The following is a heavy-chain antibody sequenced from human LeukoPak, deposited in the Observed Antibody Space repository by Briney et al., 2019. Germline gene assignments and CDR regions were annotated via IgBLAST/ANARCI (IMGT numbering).Heavy chain of an antibody. CDR3: ARILDSAWGELGY. Sequence: GGSLRLSCAGSGFSFSSYGMHWVRQAPGKGLEWMAFIRSDGSNKYYADSVKGRFTISRDNSKNTLYLQMNSLRAEGTAVYYCARILDSAWGELGYWGQGTLVTVSS. CDR1: GFSFSSYG. J-gene: IGHJ4*02. D-gene: IGHD6-19*01. CDR2: IRSDGSNK. V-gene: IGHV3-30*02.